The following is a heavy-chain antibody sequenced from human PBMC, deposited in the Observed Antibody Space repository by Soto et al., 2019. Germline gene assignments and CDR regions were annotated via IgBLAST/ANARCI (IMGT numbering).Heavy chain of an antibody. CDR3: ARPNYDFWSEGWFDP. CDR2: IYYSGST. J-gene: IGHJ5*02. D-gene: IGHD3-3*01. CDR1: GGSICSSSYD. V-gene: IGHV4-39*01. Sequence: SETPSISCTVSGGSICSSSYDGGWIHQPPGKGLEWIGSIYYSGSTYYNPSLKSRVTISVDTSKNQFSLKLSSVTAADTAVYYCARPNYDFWSEGWFDPWGQGTLVTVSS.